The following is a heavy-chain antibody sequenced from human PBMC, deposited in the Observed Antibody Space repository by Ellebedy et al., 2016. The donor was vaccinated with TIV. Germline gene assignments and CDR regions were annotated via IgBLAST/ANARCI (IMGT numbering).Heavy chain of an antibody. D-gene: IGHD2-21*02. V-gene: IGHV4-59*12. J-gene: IGHJ4*02. CDR1: GGSISSFY. Sequence: SETLSLTCTVSGGSISSFYWSWIRQPPGKGLEWIGYIYYSGSTNYNPSLKSRVTISVDTSKNQFSLKLSSVTAADTAIYYCARESDSQFYFDYWGQGSLVTVSS. CDR3: ARESDSQFYFDY. CDR2: IYYSGST.